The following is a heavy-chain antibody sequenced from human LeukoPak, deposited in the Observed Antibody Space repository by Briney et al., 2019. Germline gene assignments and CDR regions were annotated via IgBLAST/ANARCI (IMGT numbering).Heavy chain of an antibody. CDR1: GFTFSSYW. CDR2: IRQDGSQK. D-gene: IGHD3-10*01. J-gene: IGHJ6*03. CDR3: ARRELGLWFGELYYYYYYYMDV. V-gene: IGHV3-7*01. Sequence: GGSLRLSCAASGFTFSSYWMSWVRQAPGKGLEWVATIRQDGSQKYYVDSVKGRFTISRDNAKNSLYLQMNSLRAEDTAVYYCARRELGLWFGELYYYYYYYMDVWGKGTTVTISS.